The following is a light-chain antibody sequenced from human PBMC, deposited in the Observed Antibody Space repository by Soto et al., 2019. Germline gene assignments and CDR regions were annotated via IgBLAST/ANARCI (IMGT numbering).Light chain of an antibody. CDR1: QSVSSNH. V-gene: IGKV3-20*01. CDR3: QQHETLVT. CDR2: GAF. Sequence: DIVLTQSPGTLSLSPGERATLSCRASQSVSSNHLAWYQQKPGQAPRLLMYGAFTRATGIPDRFSGSGSGTDFTLTISRLEPEDFAVYYCQQHETLVTFGQGTRLEIK. J-gene: IGKJ5*01.